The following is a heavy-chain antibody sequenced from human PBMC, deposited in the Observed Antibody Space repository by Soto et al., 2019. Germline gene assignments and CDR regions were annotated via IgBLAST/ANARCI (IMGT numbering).Heavy chain of an antibody. CDR1: GGSISSGDYY. D-gene: IGHD6-13*01. Sequence: QVQLQESGPGLVKPSQTLSLTCTVSGGSISSGDYYWSWIRQPPGKGLEWIGYIYYSGSTYYNPSLNSRVTISVDTSKHQFSLKLSAVTAADTAGYYWARGGFEYSSSWYYFDYWGQGTLVTVSS. J-gene: IGHJ4*02. V-gene: IGHV4-30-4*01. CDR3: ARGGFEYSSSWYYFDY. CDR2: IYYSGST.